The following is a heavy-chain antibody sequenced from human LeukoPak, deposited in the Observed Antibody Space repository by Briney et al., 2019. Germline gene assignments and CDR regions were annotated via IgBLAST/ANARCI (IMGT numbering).Heavy chain of an antibody. Sequence: SETLSLTCTGCGGSISSYYWSWVRQPPGKGLEWIGYIYTSGSTNYNPSLKSRVTISVDTSKNQFSLKLSSVTAADTAVYYCARLSSSWYYSSGWFDPWGQGTLVTVSS. V-gene: IGHV4-4*09. CDR1: GGSISSYY. J-gene: IGHJ5*02. CDR2: IYTSGST. D-gene: IGHD6-13*01. CDR3: ARLSSSWYYSSGWFDP.